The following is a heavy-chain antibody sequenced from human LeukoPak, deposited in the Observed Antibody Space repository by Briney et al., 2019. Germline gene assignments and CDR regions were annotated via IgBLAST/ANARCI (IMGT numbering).Heavy chain of an antibody. Sequence: VGFLRLSCAASGFTVSSNYMSWVRQAAGKGLEWVSVIYSGGSTYYADSVKGRFTISRNNSKNTLYLQIYSLTSEDKTVYYSTRDLGYGDFNIVTWGEGNPGAVSS. J-gene: IGHJ5*02. V-gene: IGHV3-53*01. CDR1: GFTVSSNY. CDR3: TRDLGYGDFNIVT. D-gene: IGHD3-3*01. CDR2: IYSGGST.